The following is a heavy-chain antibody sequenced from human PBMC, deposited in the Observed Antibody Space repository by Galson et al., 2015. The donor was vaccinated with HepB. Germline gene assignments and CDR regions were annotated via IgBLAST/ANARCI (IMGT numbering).Heavy chain of an antibody. Sequence: SVKVSCKASGYTLTSYGISWVRQAPGQGLEWMGWINPNSGGTNYAQKFQGRVTMTRDTSISTAYMELSRLRSDDTAVYYCARAPCGAVAGTLFTDFLCYYGMDVWGQGTTVTASS. CDR1: GYTLTSYG. D-gene: IGHD6-19*01. J-gene: IGHJ6*02. V-gene: IGHV1-2*02. CDR2: INPNSGGT. CDR3: ARAPCGAVAGTLFTDFLCYYGMDV.